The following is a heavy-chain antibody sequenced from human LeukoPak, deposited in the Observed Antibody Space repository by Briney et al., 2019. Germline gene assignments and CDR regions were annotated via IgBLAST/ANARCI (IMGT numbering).Heavy chain of an antibody. Sequence: SETLSLTCTVSGYSISSGYYWGWIRQPPGKGLEWIGSIYHSGSTYYNPSLKSRVTISVDTSKNQFSLKLSSVTAADTAVYYCARESHYYGSGSYYNLDYWGQGTLVTVSS. CDR3: ARESHYYGSGSYYNLDY. D-gene: IGHD3-10*01. CDR1: GYSISSGYY. V-gene: IGHV4-38-2*02. CDR2: IYHSGST. J-gene: IGHJ4*02.